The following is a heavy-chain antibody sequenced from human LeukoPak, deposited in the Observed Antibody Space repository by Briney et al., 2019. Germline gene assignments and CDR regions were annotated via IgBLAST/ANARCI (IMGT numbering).Heavy chain of an antibody. CDR2: ISSSRSNTI. D-gene: IGHD3-10*01. V-gene: IGHV3-48*04. Sequence: PGRSLRLSCAASGFTFSSYGMHWVRQAPGKGLEWVSYISSSRSNTIYYADSVKGRFTISRDDAKNSLYLQMSSLRVEDTAVYYCARDLYYYGSGNYVPGFPDYWGQGTLVTVSS. J-gene: IGHJ4*02. CDR1: GFTFSSYG. CDR3: ARDLYYYGSGNYVPGFPDY.